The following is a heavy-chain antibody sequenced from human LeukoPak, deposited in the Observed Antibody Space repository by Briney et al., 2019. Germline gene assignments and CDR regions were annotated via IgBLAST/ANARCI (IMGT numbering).Heavy chain of an antibody. Sequence: SETLSLTCSVSGGSISSHYWSWVRQPPGKGLEYLGYIFYTGTTDYNPSLKSRVTISVDTSKNQFSLKLSAVTAADTAVYYCARVDRKAYFDCWGQGTLVTVSS. D-gene: IGHD1-14*01. CDR1: GGSISSHY. J-gene: IGHJ4*02. CDR3: ARVDRKAYFDC. V-gene: IGHV4-59*11. CDR2: IFYTGTT.